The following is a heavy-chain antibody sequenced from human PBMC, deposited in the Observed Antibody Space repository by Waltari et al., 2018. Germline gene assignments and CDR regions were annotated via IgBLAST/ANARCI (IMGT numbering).Heavy chain of an antibody. CDR2: IYHNGST. V-gene: IGHV4-4*02. Sequence: QAQLQESGPGLVKPSGTLSLTCAVSGGSLRSTNWWSWVRQPPGRGLEWIGEIYHNGSTSYNPSLGRRVTVSVDKSKNQFSLKVTSVTAADTAVYYCARDAIRAALDHWGPGILVTVSS. CDR1: GGSLRSTNW. CDR3: ARDAIRAALDH. D-gene: IGHD6-25*01. J-gene: IGHJ4*02.